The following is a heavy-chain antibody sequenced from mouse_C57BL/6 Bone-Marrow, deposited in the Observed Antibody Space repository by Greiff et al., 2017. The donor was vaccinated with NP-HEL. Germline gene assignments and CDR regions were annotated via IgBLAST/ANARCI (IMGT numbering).Heavy chain of an antibody. V-gene: IGHV1-26*01. Sequence: VQLQQSGPELVKPGASVKISCKASGYTFTDYYMNWVKQSHGKSLEWIGDINPNYGGTSYNQKFKGKATLTVDKSSSTAYMELRSLTSEDSAVDYCARGYDYYAMDYWGQGTSVTVSS. CDR2: INPNYGGT. CDR1: GYTFTDYY. CDR3: ARGYDYYAMDY. J-gene: IGHJ4*01.